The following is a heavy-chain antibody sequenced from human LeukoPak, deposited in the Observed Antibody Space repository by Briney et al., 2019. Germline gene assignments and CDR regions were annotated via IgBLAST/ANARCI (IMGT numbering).Heavy chain of an antibody. J-gene: IGHJ1*01. CDR1: GYTFTTYD. Sequence: ASVKVSCKASGYTFTTYDINWVRQSTGQGLQWMGWINPNSGNTGYAQKFQGRITITRNTSISTVYMELSSLRSEDTAVYYCARGPPTAQYFQHWGQGTLVTVSS. V-gene: IGHV1-8*03. CDR2: INPNSGNT. CDR3: ARGPPTAQYFQH. D-gene: IGHD1-1*01.